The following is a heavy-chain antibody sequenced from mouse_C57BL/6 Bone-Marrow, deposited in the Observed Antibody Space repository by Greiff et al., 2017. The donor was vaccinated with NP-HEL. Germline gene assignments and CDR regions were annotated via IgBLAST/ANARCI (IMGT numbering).Heavy chain of an antibody. D-gene: IGHD2-5*01. Sequence: VQLQQPGAELVKPGASVKLSCKASGYTFTSYWMHWVKQRPGQGLEWIGMIHPNSGSTNYNEKFKSKATLTVDKSSSTAYMQLSSLTSEDSAVYYCAIYSNFYYYAMDYWGQGTSVTVSS. CDR2: IHPNSGST. CDR3: AIYSNFYYYAMDY. J-gene: IGHJ4*01. V-gene: IGHV1-64*01. CDR1: GYTFTSYW.